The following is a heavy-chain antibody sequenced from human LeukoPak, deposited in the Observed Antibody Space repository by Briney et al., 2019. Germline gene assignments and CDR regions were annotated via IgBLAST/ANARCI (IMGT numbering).Heavy chain of an antibody. D-gene: IGHD5-24*01. CDR1: GYTFTRYG. V-gene: IGHV1-18*01. CDR2: ISAYNGNT. CDR3: ARAIQTYGHYSGDY. J-gene: IGHJ4*02. Sequence: ASVKVSCKSSGYTFTRYGISCVRQAPGRVLEWMGWISAYNGNTNYAHKLQGRVTMTTDTCTRTAYMELRSLRSDDTAVYYCARAIQTYGHYSGDYWGQGTLVTVSS.